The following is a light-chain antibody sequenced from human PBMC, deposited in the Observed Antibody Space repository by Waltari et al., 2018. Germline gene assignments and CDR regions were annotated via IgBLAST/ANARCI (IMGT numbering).Light chain of an antibody. CDR1: SGHSNNI. J-gene: IGLJ3*02. CDR3: QTGGHGTWV. CDR2: VNSDGSH. V-gene: IGLV4-69*01. Sequence: QLVLTQSPSASASLGPSVKLTCTLSSGHSNNIIAWLQQRPEKGPRYLMKVNSDGSHNKGDEIPDRFSGSSSGAERYLTISSVQSEDEADYYCQTGGHGTWVFGGGTTLTVL.